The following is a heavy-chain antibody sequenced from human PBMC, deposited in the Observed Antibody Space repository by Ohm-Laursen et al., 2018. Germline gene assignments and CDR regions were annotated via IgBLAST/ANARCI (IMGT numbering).Heavy chain of an antibody. D-gene: IGHD2-21*02. CDR3: ARVSATDTAYYYYGMDV. CDR1: GFTFSSYW. V-gene: IGHV3-74*01. CDR2: INGDGSST. Sequence: GSLRLSCTASGFTFSSYWMHWVRQAPGKGLVWVSRINGDGSSTSYADSVKGRFAISRDTAKNTLYLQMNSLRVEDTAVYYCARVSATDTAYYYYGMDVWGQGTTVTVSS. J-gene: IGHJ6*02.